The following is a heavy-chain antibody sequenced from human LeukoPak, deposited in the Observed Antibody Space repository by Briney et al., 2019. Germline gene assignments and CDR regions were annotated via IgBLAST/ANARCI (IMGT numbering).Heavy chain of an antibody. V-gene: IGHV1-18*01. Sequence: ASVKVSCKASGYTFTSYGISWVRQAPGQGLEWTGWISAYNGNTNYAQKLQGRVTMTTDTSTSTAYMELRSLRSDDTAVYYCARGQYCTNGVCRDFDYWGQGTLVTVSS. CDR3: ARGQYCTNGVCRDFDY. J-gene: IGHJ4*02. D-gene: IGHD2-8*01. CDR1: GYTFTSYG. CDR2: ISAYNGNT.